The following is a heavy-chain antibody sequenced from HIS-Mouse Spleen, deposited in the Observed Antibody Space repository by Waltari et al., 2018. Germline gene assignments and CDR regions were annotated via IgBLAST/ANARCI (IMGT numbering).Heavy chain of an antibody. CDR1: GFSFSSYS. CDR2: ISSSSSYI. D-gene: IGHD7-27*01. Sequence: EVQLVQSGGGLVTPGGSLRLSCAASGFSFSSYSMNWVRQAPGKGLGWVSSISSSSSYIYYADSVKGRFTISRDNAKNSLYLQMNSLRAEDTAVYYCARRLLTGDAFDIWGQGTMVTVSS. J-gene: IGHJ3*02. CDR3: ARRLLTGDAFDI. V-gene: IGHV3-21*01.